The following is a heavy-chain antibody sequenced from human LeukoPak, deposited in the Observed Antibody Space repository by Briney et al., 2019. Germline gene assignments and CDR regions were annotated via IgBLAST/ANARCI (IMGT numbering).Heavy chain of an antibody. CDR1: GGFLSGYY. D-gene: IGHD3-22*01. CDR2: INHSGST. J-gene: IGHJ4*02. CDR3: ARRTPYDRTWAY. Sequence: SETLSLTCAVYGGFLSGYYWSWIRQPPGNGLEWIGEINHSGSTNYNPSLKSRVTISVDTSKNQVSLKLTSVTAADTAVYYCARRTPYDRTWAYWGQGTLVTVSS. V-gene: IGHV4-34*01.